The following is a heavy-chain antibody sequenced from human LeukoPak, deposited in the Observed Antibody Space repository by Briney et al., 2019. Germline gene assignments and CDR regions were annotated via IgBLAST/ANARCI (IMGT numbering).Heavy chain of an antibody. Sequence: HPGGSLRLSCAASGFTFSNSWMHWVRQAPGKGLVWISLINTDGSTTIYADSVKGRFTISRGNAKNTLYLQMNSLRPEDTAVYYCARREGSGWYYFDYWGQGTLVTVSS. D-gene: IGHD6-19*01. J-gene: IGHJ4*02. V-gene: IGHV3-74*01. CDR3: ARREGSGWYYFDY. CDR2: INTDGSTT. CDR1: GFTFSNSW.